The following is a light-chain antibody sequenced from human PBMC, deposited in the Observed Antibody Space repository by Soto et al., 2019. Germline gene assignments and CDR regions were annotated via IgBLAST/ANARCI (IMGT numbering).Light chain of an antibody. Sequence: FQMTESPSTLSASVGARVTITRRASQSISSWLAWYQQKPGKAPKLLIYAASSLQSGVPSRFSGSGSGTDFTLTISSLQPEDFETYYCQQSYSTPFTFGQGTRLEIK. V-gene: IGKV1-39*01. CDR1: QSISSW. J-gene: IGKJ5*01. CDR3: QQSYSTPFT. CDR2: AAS.